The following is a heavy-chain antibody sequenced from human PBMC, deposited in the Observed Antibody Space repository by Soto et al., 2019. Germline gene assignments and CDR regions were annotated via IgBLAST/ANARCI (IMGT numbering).Heavy chain of an antibody. J-gene: IGHJ3*02. D-gene: IGHD3-22*01. Sequence: GGSLRLSCAASGFTFSSYAMSWVRQAPGKGLEWVSAISGSGGSTYYADSVKGRFTISRDNSKNTLYLQMNSLRAEDTAVYYCAKDLPFMTMIVVVNDAFDIWGQGTMVTVSS. CDR1: GFTFSSYA. V-gene: IGHV3-23*01. CDR2: ISGSGGST. CDR3: AKDLPFMTMIVVVNDAFDI.